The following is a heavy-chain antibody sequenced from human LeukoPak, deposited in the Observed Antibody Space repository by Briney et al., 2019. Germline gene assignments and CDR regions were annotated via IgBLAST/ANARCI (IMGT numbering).Heavy chain of an antibody. J-gene: IGHJ4*02. CDR2: IIPIFGTA. V-gene: IGHV1-69*13. CDR1: GGTFISYA. D-gene: IGHD6-19*01. Sequence: GASVKVSCKASGGTFISYAISWVRQAPGQGLEWMGGIIPIFGTANYAQKFQGRVTITADESTSTAYMELSSLRSEDTAVYYCARHQAVAGPFDYWGQGTLVTVSP. CDR3: ARHQAVAGPFDY.